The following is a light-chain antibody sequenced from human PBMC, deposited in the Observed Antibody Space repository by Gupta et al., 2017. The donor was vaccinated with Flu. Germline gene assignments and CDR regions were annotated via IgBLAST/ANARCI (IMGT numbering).Light chain of an antibody. Sequence: SALTQPRSVSGVPGQSVHIPFPGTNSDIGDYDFVSWYQQHPGNAPKLLIYNVAQRPSGVPDRFAGSKSGNTASLTISGLQVEDEADYYCCSYAGSYTVIFGGGTKLTVL. CDR1: NSDIGDYDF. J-gene: IGLJ2*01. CDR3: CSYAGSYTVI. CDR2: NVA. V-gene: IGLV2-11*01.